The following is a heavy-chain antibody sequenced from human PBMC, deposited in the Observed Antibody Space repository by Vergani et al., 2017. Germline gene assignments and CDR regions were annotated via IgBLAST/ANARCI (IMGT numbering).Heavy chain of an antibody. Sequence: QVHLVESGGGVVQPGRSLILSCVVSGFTSSYYGMHWVRQAPGKGLEWVAGISYDGTQKYYADSVKGRFTISRDNSKSTLYLQMNSLRTEDTAVYYCATKSXGTPGCQIGYFREWGQGTLVTVSS. V-gene: IGHV3-30*03. D-gene: IGHD1-1*01. CDR1: GFTSSYYG. CDR2: ISYDGTQK. CDR3: ATKSXGTPGCQIGYFRE. J-gene: IGHJ1*01.